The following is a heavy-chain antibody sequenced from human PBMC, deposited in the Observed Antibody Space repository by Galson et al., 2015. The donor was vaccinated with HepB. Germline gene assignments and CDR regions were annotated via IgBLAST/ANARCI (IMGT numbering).Heavy chain of an antibody. J-gene: IGHJ4*02. D-gene: IGHD2-8*01. CDR2: IYSGGST. CDR1: GFTVSSNY. V-gene: IGHV3-66*01. CDR3: AKWPLGRGVDY. Sequence: SLRLSCAASGFTVSSNYMTWVRQAPGKGLEWVSAIYSGGSTHYADSVKGRFVISRDNSKDTLYLQMNSLRAEDTAVYYCAKWPLGRGVDYWGQGTLVTVSS.